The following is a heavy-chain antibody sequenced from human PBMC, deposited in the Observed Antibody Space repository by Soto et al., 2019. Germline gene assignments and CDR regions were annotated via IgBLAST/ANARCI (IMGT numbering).Heavy chain of an antibody. CDR3: ASGMGGDGYLANWFDP. D-gene: IGHD2-21*01. J-gene: IGHJ5*02. CDR2: IIPIFGTA. Sequence: QIQLVQSGAEVKKPGSSVKVSCKASGGTFRSYGISWVRQAPGQGLEWMGKIIPIFGTANYAQKFQGRVTITADEFTNTAHMELSSLRHEDTAVYYCASGMGGDGYLANWFDPWGQGTLVIVSS. CDR1: GGTFRSYG. V-gene: IGHV1-69*15.